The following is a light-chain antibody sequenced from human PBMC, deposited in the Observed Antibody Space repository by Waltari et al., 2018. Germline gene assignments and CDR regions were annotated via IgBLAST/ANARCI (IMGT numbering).Light chain of an antibody. CDR1: QNVGTS. Sequence: EIVVTQSPATLSVSPGERATLSCCDSQNVGTSLTWYQQKPGQTPRLLIFGAYSRGSGVPARFSGRESGTDCALSISSLQSEDFSVYYCQQYEDWPRHSFGGGTKVQIE. CDR3: QQYEDWPRHS. J-gene: IGKJ4*01. CDR2: GAY. V-gene: IGKV3-15*01.